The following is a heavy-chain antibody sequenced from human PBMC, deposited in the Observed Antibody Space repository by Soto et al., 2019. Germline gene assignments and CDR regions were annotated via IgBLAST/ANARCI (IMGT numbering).Heavy chain of an antibody. J-gene: IGHJ4*02. Sequence: EVHLLQSGGGLVQPGGSLRLSCATSGFTLSNSVMSWVRQAPGKGLEWVSTIAGKTYYSDSVKGRFTISRDNSQSTVYLQLNSLRAEDTAVYYCARKIDVPTGMLDHWGQGTLVTVSS. V-gene: IGHV3-23*01. D-gene: IGHD1-1*01. CDR2: IAGKT. CDR1: GFTLSNSV. CDR3: ARKIDVPTGMLDH.